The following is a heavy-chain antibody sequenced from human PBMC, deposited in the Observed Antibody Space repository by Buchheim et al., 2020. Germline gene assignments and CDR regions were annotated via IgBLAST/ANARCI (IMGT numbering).Heavy chain of an antibody. Sequence: EVQLVQSGAEVKKPGESLRISCKGSGYSFTSYWISWVRQMPGKGLEWMGRIDPSDSYTNYSPSFQGHVTISADKSISTAYLQWSSLKASDTAMYYGACVGYSYGQDYYYYGMDVWGQGTT. D-gene: IGHD5-18*01. V-gene: IGHV5-10-1*03. CDR2: IDPSDSYT. CDR3: ACVGYSYGQDYYYYGMDV. J-gene: IGHJ6*02. CDR1: GYSFTSYW.